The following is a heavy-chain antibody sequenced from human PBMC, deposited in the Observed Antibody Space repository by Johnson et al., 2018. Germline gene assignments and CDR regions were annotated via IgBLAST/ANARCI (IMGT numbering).Heavy chain of an antibody. CDR3: ARDGSYLRTDGDALDI. CDR1: GFIFSNHG. J-gene: IGHJ3*02. Sequence: QVQLVQSGGGVVQPGRSLRVSCAASGFIFSNHGMHWVRQAPGKGLEWVAVIWYDGSNKYYADSVKGRFTISRDNSKSTLYLEMNSLTAEDTAIYYCARDGSYLRTDGDALDIWGQGTMVTVSS. V-gene: IGHV3-33*01. D-gene: IGHD1-26*01. CDR2: IWYDGSNK.